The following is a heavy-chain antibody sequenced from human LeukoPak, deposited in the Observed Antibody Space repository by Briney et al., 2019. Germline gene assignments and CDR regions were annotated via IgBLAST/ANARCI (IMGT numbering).Heavy chain of an antibody. CDR2: ISVFNGNT. CDR3: ARALELLRVHYYYGMDV. CDR1: GYTFTSYG. Sequence: ASVKVSCKASGYTFTSYGITWVRQAPGQGLEWMGWISVFNGNTNYAQNLQGRVTVTTDTSTSTVYMELRSLRSEDTAVYYCARALELLRVHYYYGMDVWGQGTTVTVSS. V-gene: IGHV1-18*01. J-gene: IGHJ6*02. D-gene: IGHD1-26*01.